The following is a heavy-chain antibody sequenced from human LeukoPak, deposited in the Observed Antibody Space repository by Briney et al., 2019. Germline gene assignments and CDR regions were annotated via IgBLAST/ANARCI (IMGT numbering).Heavy chain of an antibody. Sequence: SETLSLTYTVSNYSISSGYYWGWIRQPPGKGLEWIGSIDHSGSTYYNPSLKSRVTISVDTSKNQFSLKLSSVTAADTAVYYCAVGMVRGVKRWFDPWGQGTLVTVSS. CDR1: NYSISSGYY. CDR3: AVGMVRGVKRWFDP. J-gene: IGHJ5*02. V-gene: IGHV4-38-2*02. CDR2: IDHSGST. D-gene: IGHD3-10*01.